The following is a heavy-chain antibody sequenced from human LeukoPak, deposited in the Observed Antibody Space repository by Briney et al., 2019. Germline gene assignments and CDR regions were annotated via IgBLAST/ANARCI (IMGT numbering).Heavy chain of an antibody. CDR2: SYYSGCT. D-gene: IGHD6-19*01. Sequence: PSETLSLTCPVSGGFNSRYYWSWIRQPPGKGVAGIGYSYYSGCTNYIPSLKSRVTISVDTCKSQFSLTLSSVTAADTAVYYCARGVAVAGYFVYWGQGTLVTVSS. CDR3: ARGVAVAGYFVY. J-gene: IGHJ4*02. CDR1: GGFNSRYY. V-gene: IGHV4-59*01.